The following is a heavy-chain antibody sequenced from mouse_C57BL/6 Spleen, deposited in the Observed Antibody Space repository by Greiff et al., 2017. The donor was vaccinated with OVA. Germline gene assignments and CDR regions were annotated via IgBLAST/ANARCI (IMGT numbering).Heavy chain of an antibody. J-gene: IGHJ3*01. CDR3: AVYTTVETWFAY. Sequence: EVQLQQSGPELVKPGASVKISCKASGYSFTGYYMNWVKQSPEKSLEWIGEINPSTGGTTYNQKFKAKATLTVDKSSSTAYMQLKSLTSEDSAVYYCAVYTTVETWFAYWGQGTLVTVSA. CDR2: INPSTGGT. D-gene: IGHD1-1*01. V-gene: IGHV1-42*01. CDR1: GYSFTGYY.